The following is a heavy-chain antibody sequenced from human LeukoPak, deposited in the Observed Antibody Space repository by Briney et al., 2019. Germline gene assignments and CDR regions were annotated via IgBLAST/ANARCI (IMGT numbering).Heavy chain of an antibody. D-gene: IGHD3-10*01. Sequence: SVKVSCKASGGTFSSYAISWVRQAPGQGLEWMGRIIPILGIANYAQKFQGRVTITADKSTSTAYMELSSLRSEDTAVYYCARDMVRGVIDYWGQGTLATVSS. CDR1: GGTFSSYA. V-gene: IGHV1-69*04. CDR3: ARDMVRGVIDY. CDR2: IIPILGIA. J-gene: IGHJ4*02.